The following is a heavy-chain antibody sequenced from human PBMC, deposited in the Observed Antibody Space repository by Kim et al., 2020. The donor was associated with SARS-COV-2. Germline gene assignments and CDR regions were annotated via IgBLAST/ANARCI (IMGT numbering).Heavy chain of an antibody. J-gene: IGHJ4*02. CDR3: AKASPDGQYFIAVAEPFDY. Sequence: GGSLRLSCAASGFTFSSYAMSWVRQAPGKGLEWVSAISGSGGSTYYADSVKGRFTISRDNSKNTLYLQMNSLRAEDTAVYYCAKASPDGQYFIAVAEPFDYWGQGTLVTVSS. V-gene: IGHV3-23*01. CDR1: GFTFSSYA. CDR2: ISGSGGST. D-gene: IGHD6-19*01.